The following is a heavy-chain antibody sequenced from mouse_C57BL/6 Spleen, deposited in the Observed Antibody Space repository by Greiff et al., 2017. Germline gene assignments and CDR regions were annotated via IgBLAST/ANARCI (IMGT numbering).Heavy chain of an antibody. J-gene: IGHJ1*03. CDR2: IDPSDSYT. D-gene: IGHD3-2*02. CDR1: GYTFTSYW. V-gene: IGHV1-50*01. CDR3: ARKAAQASHWYFDV. Sequence: VQLQQPGAELVKPGASVKLSCKASGYTFTSYWMQWVKQRPGQGLEWIGEIDPSDSYTNYNQKFKGKATLTVDTSSSTAYMQLSSLTSEDSAVYYCARKAAQASHWYFDVWGTGTTVTVSS.